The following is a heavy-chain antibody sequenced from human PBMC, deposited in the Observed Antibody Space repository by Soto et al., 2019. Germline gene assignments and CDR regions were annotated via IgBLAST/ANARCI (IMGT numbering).Heavy chain of an antibody. Sequence: QVRLVGSGGGVVQPGRSLRLSCTASGFSFSSYAMYWFRQPPGKGLEWVAVISHDGINKHYADSVKGRVTVSRENSNHSLDLQLNSLRGEDTAMYYCARDMYSSDYFVKWFEPWGQGTLVTVSS. CDR1: GFSFSSYA. CDR2: ISHDGINK. D-gene: IGHD6-19*01. J-gene: IGHJ5*02. V-gene: IGHV3-30*04. CDR3: ARDMYSSDYFVKWFEP.